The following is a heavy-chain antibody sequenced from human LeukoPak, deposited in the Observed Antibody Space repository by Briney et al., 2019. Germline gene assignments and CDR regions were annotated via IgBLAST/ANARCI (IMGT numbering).Heavy chain of an antibody. J-gene: IGHJ3*02. D-gene: IGHD3-16*02. CDR1: GFTLSSYE. CDR3: AATQYDYVWGSYRSSPSDAFDI. V-gene: IGHV3-48*03. CDR2: ISSSGSTI. Sequence: PGGSLRLSCAASGFTLSSYEMNWVRQAPGKGLEWVSYISSSGSTIYYADSVKGRFTISRDNAKNSLYLQMNSLRAEDTAVYYCAATQYDYVWGSYRSSPSDAFDIWGQGTMVTVSS.